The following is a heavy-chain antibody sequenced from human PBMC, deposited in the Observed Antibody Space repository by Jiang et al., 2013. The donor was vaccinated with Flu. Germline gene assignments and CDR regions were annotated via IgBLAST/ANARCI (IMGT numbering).Heavy chain of an antibody. CDR1: GGSISSYY. V-gene: IGHV4-4*07. CDR3: ARGGIAVAGTDFDY. J-gene: IGHJ4*02. D-gene: IGHD6-19*01. CDR2: IYTSGST. Sequence: GSGLVKPSETLPLTCTVSGGSISSYYWSWIRQPAGKGLEWIGRIYTSGSTNYNPSLKSRVTMSVDTSKNQFSLKLSSVTAADTAVYYCARGGIAVAGTDFDYWGQGTLVTVSS.